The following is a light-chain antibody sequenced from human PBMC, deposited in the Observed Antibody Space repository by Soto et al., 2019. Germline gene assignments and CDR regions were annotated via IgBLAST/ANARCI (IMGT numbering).Light chain of an antibody. CDR2: EVS. V-gene: IGLV2-14*01. J-gene: IGLJ2*01. CDR1: SPDFGV. Sequence: LAQPASGSGSPGQSITISCSGISPDFGVSWYQHFPGKSPKLLIFEVSNRPSGVSTRFSVSKSGNMAFLTISGLQSEDEGLYHCSSYSSTTTLFGGGTKVTV. CDR3: SSYSSTTTL.